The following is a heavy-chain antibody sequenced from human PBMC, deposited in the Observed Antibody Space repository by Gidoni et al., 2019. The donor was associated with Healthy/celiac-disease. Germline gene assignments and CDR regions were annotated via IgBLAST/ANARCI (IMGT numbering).Heavy chain of an antibody. J-gene: IGHJ6*02. CDR2: ISSSSSYI. V-gene: IGHV3-21*01. CDR3: ARDGAGGSSSSDDYYYYGMDV. D-gene: IGHD6-6*01. Sequence: EVQLVESGGGLVKPGGSLRLSCAASGFTFISYSMTWVRQAPGKGLEWVSSISSSSSYIYYAASVKGRFTISRDNAKNSLYLQMNSLRAEDTAVYYCARDGAGGSSSSDDYYYYGMDVWGQGTTVTVSS. CDR1: GFTFISYS.